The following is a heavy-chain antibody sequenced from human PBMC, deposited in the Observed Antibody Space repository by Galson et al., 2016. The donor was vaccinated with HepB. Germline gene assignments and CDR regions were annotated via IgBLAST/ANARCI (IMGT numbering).Heavy chain of an antibody. D-gene: IGHD4-23*01. Sequence: SETLSLTCTVSGGSISPSFWSWIRQPPGKGLEWIAYIYFSGATNYNPSLKSRVTISLDTSKGQFSLKVTSVTAADSAVYYCTRSYGGYAFDIWGQGTMVTVSS. V-gene: IGHV4-59*01. J-gene: IGHJ3*02. CDR2: IYFSGAT. CDR3: TRSYGGYAFDI. CDR1: GGSISPSF.